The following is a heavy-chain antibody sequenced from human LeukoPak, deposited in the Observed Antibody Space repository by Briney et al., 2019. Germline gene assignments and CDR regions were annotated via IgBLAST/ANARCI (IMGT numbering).Heavy chain of an antibody. CDR1: GISPSNYA. V-gene: IGHV3-23*01. CDR2: ISERGGST. CDR3: AKRGVVIRGILVIGYHQEAYHYDF. J-gene: IGHJ4*02. D-gene: IGHD3-10*01. Sequence: PGGSLRLSCVVSGISPSNYAMTWVRQAPGKGLEWVSYISERGGSTTYADSVKGRFIISRDTSLNTLYLQMNNLRAEDTAVYFCAKRGVVIRGILVIGYHQEAYHYDFWGQGVLVTVSS.